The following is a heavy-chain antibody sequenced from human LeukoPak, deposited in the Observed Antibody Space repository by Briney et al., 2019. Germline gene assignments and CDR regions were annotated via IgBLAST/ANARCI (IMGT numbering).Heavy chain of an antibody. J-gene: IGHJ6*02. CDR3: AKEGYYDILTGSDYYYGMDV. CDR2: ISWNSGSI. CDR1: GFTFGDYA. V-gene: IGHV3-9*01. D-gene: IGHD3-9*01. Sequence: GGSLRLSCAASGFTFGDYAMRWVRQAPGKGLEWVSGISWNSGSIGYADSVKGRFTISRDNAKNSLYLQMNSLRAEDTALYYCAKEGYYDILTGSDYYYGMDVWGQGTTVTVSS.